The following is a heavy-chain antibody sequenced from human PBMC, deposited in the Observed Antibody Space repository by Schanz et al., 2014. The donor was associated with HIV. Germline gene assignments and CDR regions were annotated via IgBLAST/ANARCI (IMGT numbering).Heavy chain of an antibody. CDR2: INPNSGGT. D-gene: IGHD3-10*01. CDR3: ASYGGGY. Sequence: QVQLVQSGAEVKKPGASVKVSCRASGYTFTGYYIHWVRQAPGQGLEWMGGINPNSGGTKSAQKFQGRVTMTRDTSISTAYMELRSLRSDDTAIYYCASYGGGYWGQGTLVTVSP. J-gene: IGHJ4*02. CDR1: GYTFTGYY. V-gene: IGHV1-2*02.